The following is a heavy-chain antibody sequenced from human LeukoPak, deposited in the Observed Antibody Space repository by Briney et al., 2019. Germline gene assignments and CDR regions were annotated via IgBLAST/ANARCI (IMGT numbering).Heavy chain of an antibody. J-gene: IGHJ3*02. Sequence: GESLRISCKGSGXSFTSYWSSWVRQMPGKGLEWMGRIDPSDSYTNYSPSFQGHVTISADKSISTAYLQWSSLKASDTAMYYCARQGRIVVVTTTHDAFDIWGQGTMVTVSS. V-gene: IGHV5-10-1*01. CDR1: GXSFTSYW. CDR3: ARQGRIVVVTTTHDAFDI. CDR2: IDPSDSYT. D-gene: IGHD2-21*02.